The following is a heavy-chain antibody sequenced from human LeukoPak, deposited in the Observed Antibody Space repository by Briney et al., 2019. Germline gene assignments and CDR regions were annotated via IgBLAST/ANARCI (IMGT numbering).Heavy chain of an antibody. CDR3: ASSRSSTWYGLEY. V-gene: IGHV3-33*08. CDR2: IWYDGSNK. Sequence: PGRSLRLSCAASGFTFSSYGMHWVRQAPGKGLEWMAVIWYDGSNKYYVDSVKGRFTISRDNYKNTLYLQMNSLRAEDTALYYCASSRSSTWYGLEYWGQGTLVTVSS. CDR1: GFTFSSYG. J-gene: IGHJ4*02. D-gene: IGHD6-13*01.